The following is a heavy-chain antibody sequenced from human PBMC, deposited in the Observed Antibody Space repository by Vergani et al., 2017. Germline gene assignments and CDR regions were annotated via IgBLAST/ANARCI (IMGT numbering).Heavy chain of an antibody. V-gene: IGHV1-2*02. CDR1: GGTFISYA. Sequence: QVQLVQSGAEVKKPGSSVKVSCKASGGTFISYAISWVRQAPGQGLEWMGWINPNSGGTNYAQKFQGRVTMTRDTSISTAYMELSRLRSDDTAVYYCARDKAGQLAGTGYYYYYGMDVWGQGTTVTVSS. J-gene: IGHJ6*02. CDR3: ARDKAGQLAGTGYYYYYGMDV. D-gene: IGHD6-13*01. CDR2: INPNSGGT.